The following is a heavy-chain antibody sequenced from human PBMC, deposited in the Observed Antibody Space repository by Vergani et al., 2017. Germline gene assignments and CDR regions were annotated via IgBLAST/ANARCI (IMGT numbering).Heavy chain of an antibody. Sequence: QVQLQQWGAGLLKPSETLSLTCAVYGGSLSGYYWSWIRQPPGKGLEWIGEINHSGSTNYNPSLKSRVTISVDTSKNQFSLKLSSVTAADTAVYYCARIPRRGYSSSWYEAGDYGGQGTLVTVSS. D-gene: IGHD6-13*01. CDR2: INHSGST. V-gene: IGHV4-34*01. CDR1: GGSLSGYY. CDR3: ARIPRRGYSSSWYEAGDY. J-gene: IGHJ4*02.